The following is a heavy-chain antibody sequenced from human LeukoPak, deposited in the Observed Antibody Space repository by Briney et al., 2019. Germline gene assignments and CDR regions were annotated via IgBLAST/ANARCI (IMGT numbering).Heavy chain of an antibody. CDR1: GGSFSGYY. V-gene: IGHV4-34*01. CDR2: INHSGST. J-gene: IGHJ3*02. Sequence: SETLSLTCAVYGGSFSGYYWSWIRQPPGKGLEWIGEINHSGSTNYNPSLKSRVTISVDTSKNQFSLKLSSVTAADTAVYYCASSLGATSYAFDIWGQGTMVTVSS. CDR3: ASSLGATSYAFDI. D-gene: IGHD1-26*01.